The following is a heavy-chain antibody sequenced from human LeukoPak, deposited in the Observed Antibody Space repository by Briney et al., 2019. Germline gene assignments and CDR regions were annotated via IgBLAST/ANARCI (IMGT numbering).Heavy chain of an antibody. V-gene: IGHV3-33*01. CDR1: GFTFSAYG. CDR3: ARSQSSSLIDY. J-gene: IGHJ4*02. Sequence: GGSLRLSCAASGFTFSAYGVHWVRQAPGKGLEWVAVIWYDGSSKDYADSVKGRFTLSRDNSKNTLYLQMNSLTVEDTAVYYCARSQSSSLIDYWGQGTLVTVSS. D-gene: IGHD6-13*01. CDR2: IWYDGSSK.